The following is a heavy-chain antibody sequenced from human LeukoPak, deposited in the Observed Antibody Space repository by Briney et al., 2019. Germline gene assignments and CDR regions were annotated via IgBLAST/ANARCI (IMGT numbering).Heavy chain of an antibody. CDR2: IYYSGGT. D-gene: IGHD2/OR15-2a*01. CDR1: GGSISSYY. Sequence: SETLSLTCTVSGGSISSYYWSWIRQPPGKGLEWIGHIYYSGGTNYNPSLKSRVTISVDTSKNQFSLTLSSVTAADTAVYYCARVKSYWRYFDYWGRGTLVTVSS. CDR3: ARVKSYWRYFDY. J-gene: IGHJ4*02. V-gene: IGHV4-59*12.